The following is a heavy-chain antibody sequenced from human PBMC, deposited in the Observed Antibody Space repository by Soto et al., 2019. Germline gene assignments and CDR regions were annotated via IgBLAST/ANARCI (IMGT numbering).Heavy chain of an antibody. J-gene: IGHJ6*02. CDR3: ARVEVTTIPHPYYYYYGMDV. CDR1: GGTFSSYA. V-gene: IGHV1-69*01. CDR2: IIPIFGTA. Sequence: QVQLVQSGAEVKKPGSSVKVSCKASGGTFSSYAISWVRQSPGQGREWMGGIIPIFGTANYAQKFQGRVTINAAESTSTAYMELRRLRAEDTAVYYCARVEVTTIPHPYYYYYGMDVWGQGTTVTVSS. D-gene: IGHD2-21*02.